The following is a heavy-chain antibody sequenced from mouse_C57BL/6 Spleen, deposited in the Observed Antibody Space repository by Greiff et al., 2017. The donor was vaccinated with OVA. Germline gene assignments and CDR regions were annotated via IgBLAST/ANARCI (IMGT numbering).Heavy chain of an antibody. CDR1: GYTFTSYW. J-gene: IGHJ2*01. D-gene: IGHD1-1*01. Sequence: QVQLQQPGAELVKPGASVKMSCKASGYTFTSYWITWVKQRPGQGLEWIGDIYPGSGSTNYNEKFKSKATLTVDTSSSTAYMQLSSLTSEDSAVYYCARRRYGSSYDDYWGQGTTLTVSS. V-gene: IGHV1-55*01. CDR2: IYPGSGST. CDR3: ARRRYGSSYDDY.